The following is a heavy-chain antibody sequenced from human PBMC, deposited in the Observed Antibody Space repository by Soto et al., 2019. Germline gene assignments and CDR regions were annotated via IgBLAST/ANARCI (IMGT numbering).Heavy chain of an antibody. CDR2: FDPEDGET. Sequence: ASVKVSCKVSGYTLTELSMHWVRPDPGKGLEWMGGFDPEDGETIYAQKFQGRFTISRDNSKNTLYLQMNSLRAEDTAVYYCAKTWFGELPPGPFDYWGQGTLVTVSS. CDR3: AKTWFGELPPGPFDY. CDR1: GYTLTELS. D-gene: IGHD3-10*01. V-gene: IGHV1-24*01. J-gene: IGHJ4*02.